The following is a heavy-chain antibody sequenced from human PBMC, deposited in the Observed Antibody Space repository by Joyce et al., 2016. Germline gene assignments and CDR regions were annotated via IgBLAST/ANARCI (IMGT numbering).Heavy chain of an antibody. J-gene: IGHJ1*01. CDR3: ARRDSGWYSGYFQY. V-gene: IGHV4-39*02. CDR2: IHYIGNT. CDR1: GDSISSSTYY. D-gene: IGHD6-19*01. Sequence: QLQLQESGPGLVKPSETLSLTCTASGDSISSSTYYWGWIRQPPGKGLEWIGTIHYIGNTYYNPSLKSRVTISVDASKSHFSLRLNSVTAADTAVYYCARRDSGWYSGYFQYWGQGTLVIVSS.